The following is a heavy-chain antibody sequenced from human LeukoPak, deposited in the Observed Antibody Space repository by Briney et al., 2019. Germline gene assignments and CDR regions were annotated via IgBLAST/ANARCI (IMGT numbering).Heavy chain of an antibody. D-gene: IGHD1-26*01. CDR2: IISHGGNT. Sequence: PGGSLRLSCAASGFSFSSYTMHWVRQAPGKGLEYVSAIISHGGNTHYTNSVKGRFTISRDNPQNTLYLQMGSLRPDDMAVYHCARVRMGATVSNYYYYYMDVWGKGTTVTVSS. J-gene: IGHJ6*03. V-gene: IGHV3-64*01. CDR1: GFSFSSYT. CDR3: ARVRMGATVSNYYYYYMDV.